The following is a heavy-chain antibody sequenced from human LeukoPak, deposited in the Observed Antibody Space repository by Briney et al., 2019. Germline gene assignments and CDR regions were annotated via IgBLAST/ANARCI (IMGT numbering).Heavy chain of an antibody. Sequence: ASVKVSCKASGYTFTSYGISWVRQAPGQGLEWMGWISAYNGNTNYAQKLQGRVTMTTDTSTSTAYMELSRLRSDDTAVYYCARGGNAVRYYYYYMDVWGKGTTVTVSS. V-gene: IGHV1-18*01. CDR3: ARGGNAVRYYYYYMDV. J-gene: IGHJ6*03. D-gene: IGHD5-12*01. CDR1: GYTFTSYG. CDR2: ISAYNGNT.